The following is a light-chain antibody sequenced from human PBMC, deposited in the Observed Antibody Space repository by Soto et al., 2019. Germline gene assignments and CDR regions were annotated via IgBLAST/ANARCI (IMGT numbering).Light chain of an antibody. CDR3: SSYTSSSTNV. Sequence: QSALPQPASVSGSPGQSITLSCTGTSSDVGGYNYVSWYQQHPGKAPKLMIYDVSNRPSGVSNRFSGSKSGNTASLTISGLQAEDEADYYCSSYTSSSTNVFGTGTKLTVL. V-gene: IGLV2-14*01. CDR1: SSDVGGYNY. J-gene: IGLJ1*01. CDR2: DVS.